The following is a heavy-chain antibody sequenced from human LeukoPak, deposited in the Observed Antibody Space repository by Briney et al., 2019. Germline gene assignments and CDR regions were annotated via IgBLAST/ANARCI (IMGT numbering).Heavy chain of an antibody. D-gene: IGHD3-9*01. J-gene: IGHJ5*02. CDR1: GDSVSSNSAA. CDR2: TYYRSKWYN. CDR3: ARGHYDILTGYYEDNWFDP. V-gene: IGHV6-1*01. Sequence: SQTLSLTCAISGDSVSSNSAAWNWIRQSPSRGLEWLGRTYYRSKWYNDYAVSVKSRITINPDTSKNQFSLQLNSVTPEDTAVYYYARGHYDILTGYYEDNWFDPWGQGTLVTVSS.